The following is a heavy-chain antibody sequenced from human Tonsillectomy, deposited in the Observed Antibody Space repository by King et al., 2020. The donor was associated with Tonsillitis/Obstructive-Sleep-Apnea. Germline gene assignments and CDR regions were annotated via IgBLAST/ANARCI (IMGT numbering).Heavy chain of an antibody. J-gene: IGHJ4*02. CDR3: ASFLYCSSTSCFDY. CDR2: INPSGST. V-gene: IGHV4-34*01. CDR1: GGSFSGYY. Sequence: VQLQQWGAGLLKPSETLSLTCAVHGGSFSGYYWSWIRQPPGKGLEWIGEINPSGSTNYNPSLKSRVTISVDTSKNQFSLKLSSVTAADTAVYYCASFLYCSSTSCFDYWGRGTLVTVSS. D-gene: IGHD2-2*01.